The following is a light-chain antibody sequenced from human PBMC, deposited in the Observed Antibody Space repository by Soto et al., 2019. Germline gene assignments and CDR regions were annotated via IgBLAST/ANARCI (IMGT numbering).Light chain of an antibody. Sequence: QSALTQPASVSGSPGQSVTISCTGTSSDVGGSNYVSWYQQLPGKAPKLMIYDVSDRPSGVSNRFSGSKSGNTASLTISGLQAEDEADYYCSSYTCSRLYGVGNGTKVTVL. CDR3: SSYTCSRLYG. V-gene: IGLV2-14*01. CDR2: DVS. J-gene: IGLJ1*01. CDR1: SSDVGGSNY.